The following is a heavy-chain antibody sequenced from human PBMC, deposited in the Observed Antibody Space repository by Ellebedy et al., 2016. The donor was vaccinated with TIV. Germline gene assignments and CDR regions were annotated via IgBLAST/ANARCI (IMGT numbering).Heavy chain of an antibody. CDR2: ISAYNGNT. J-gene: IGHJ5*02. CDR1: GYTFTSYG. Sequence: AASVKVSCKASGYTFTSYGISWVRQAPGQGLEWMGWISAYNGNTNYAQKLQGRVTMTTDTSTSTAYMELRSLRSDDTAVYYCARALNSRGRRWFDPWGQGTLVTVSS. CDR3: ARALNSRGRRWFDP. V-gene: IGHV1-18*01. D-gene: IGHD6-19*01.